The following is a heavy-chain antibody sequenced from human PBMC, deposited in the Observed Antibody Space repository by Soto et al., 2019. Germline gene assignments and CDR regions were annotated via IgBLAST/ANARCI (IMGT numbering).Heavy chain of an antibody. V-gene: IGHV6-1*01. CDR2: TYYRSRWYN. D-gene: IGHD6-25*01. Sequence: SQTLSLTCVISGDSVSSNSAAWNWIRQSPSRGLEWLGRTYYRSRWYNDYAVSVKSRITITPDTSKNQFSLQLNSVTPEDTAVYYCAREGAAPDWFDPWGQGTLVTVSS. CDR1: GDSVSSNSAA. J-gene: IGHJ5*02. CDR3: AREGAAPDWFDP.